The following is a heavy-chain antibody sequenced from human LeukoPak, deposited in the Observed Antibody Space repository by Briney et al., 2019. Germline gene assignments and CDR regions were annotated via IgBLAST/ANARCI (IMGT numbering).Heavy chain of an antibody. CDR1: GYTFTTFG. D-gene: IGHD1-26*01. Sequence: ASVKVSCKASGYTFTTFGISWVRQAPGQGLEWMGWISAYNGNTNYAQKLQGRVTMTTDTSTSTAYMELRSLRSDDTAVYYCARGYSGSFGGAFDIWGQGTMVTVSS. CDR2: ISAYNGNT. J-gene: IGHJ3*02. V-gene: IGHV1-18*01. CDR3: ARGYSGSFGGAFDI.